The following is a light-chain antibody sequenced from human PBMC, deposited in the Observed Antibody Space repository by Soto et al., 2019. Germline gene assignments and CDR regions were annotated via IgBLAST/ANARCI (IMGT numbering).Light chain of an antibody. CDR3: QQYNNWPWT. J-gene: IGKJ1*01. CDR1: QSVSSN. CDR2: GAS. Sequence: EIVMTQSPATLSVSPGERATLSCRASQSVSSNSAWYQQKPGQVPRLLIYGASTRATGIPARFSGSGSETEFTLTISSLQSEDSAVYYCQQYNNWPWTFGQGTKVDI. V-gene: IGKV3-15*01.